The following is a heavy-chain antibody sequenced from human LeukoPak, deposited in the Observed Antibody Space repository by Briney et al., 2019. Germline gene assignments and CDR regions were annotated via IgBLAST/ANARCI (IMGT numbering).Heavy chain of an antibody. CDR3: ARDKRCTNGVCYYNWFDP. CDR2: IYTSGST. Sequence: SETLSLTCTVSGGSISSYYWSWIRQPAGKGLEWIGRIYTSGSTNYNPSLKSRVTMSVDTSKNQFSLKLSSVTAADTAVYYCARDKRCTNGVCYYNWFDPWSQGTLVTVSS. V-gene: IGHV4-4*07. D-gene: IGHD2-8*01. J-gene: IGHJ5*02. CDR1: GGSISSYY.